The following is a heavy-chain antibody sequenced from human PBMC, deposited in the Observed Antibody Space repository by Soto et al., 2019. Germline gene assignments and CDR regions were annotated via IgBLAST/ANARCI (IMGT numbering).Heavy chain of an antibody. Sequence: GGSLRLSCAASGFTFSSYWMSWVRQAPGKGLEWVANIKQDGSEKYYVDSVKGRFTISRDNAKNSLYLQMNSLRAEDTAVYYCARELRFLEWSYYYYYGMDVWGQGTTVIVSS. V-gene: IGHV3-7*01. CDR1: GFTFSSYW. CDR2: IKQDGSEK. CDR3: ARELRFLEWSYYYYYGMDV. J-gene: IGHJ6*02. D-gene: IGHD3-3*01.